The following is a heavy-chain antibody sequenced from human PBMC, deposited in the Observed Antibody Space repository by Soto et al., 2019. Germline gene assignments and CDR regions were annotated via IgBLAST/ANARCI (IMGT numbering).Heavy chain of an antibody. CDR3: ARAPYYYILTGHAPYGXDV. CDR2: IYHSGST. D-gene: IGHD3-9*01. CDR1: GGSISSVYYY. Sequence: PSETLSLPCTVSGGSISSVYYYWSWIRQPPGKSLEGIGYIYHSGSTYCNPSLKSRVTISVDTSKNQFSLKLSSVTAADTAFYYCARAPYYYILTGHAPYGXDVWGQRTAVTXS. V-gene: IGHV4-30-4*01. J-gene: IGHJ6*02.